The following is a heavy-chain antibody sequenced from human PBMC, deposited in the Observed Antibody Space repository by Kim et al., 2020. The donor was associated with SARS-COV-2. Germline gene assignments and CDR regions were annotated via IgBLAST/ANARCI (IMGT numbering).Heavy chain of an antibody. Sequence: NKYYADSVKGRFTITRDNSRNRVDLQLNTLRAEYTAVYYCARGGEQLVSWGQGTLVTVSS. CDR3: ARGGEQLVS. V-gene: IGHV3-33*01. J-gene: IGHJ4*02. CDR2: NK. D-gene: IGHD6-6*01.